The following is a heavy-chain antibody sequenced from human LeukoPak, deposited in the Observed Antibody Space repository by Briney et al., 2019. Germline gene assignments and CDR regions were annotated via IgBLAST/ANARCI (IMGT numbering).Heavy chain of an antibody. CDR3: ARGGSWFKAPFDP. CDR2: IYYSGST. D-gene: IGHD6-13*01. J-gene: IGHJ5*02. V-gene: IGHV4-39*07. Sequence: PSETLSLTCTVSGGSISSSSYYWGWIRQPPGKGLEWIGSIYYSGSTYYNPSLKSRVTISVDTSKNQFSLKLSSVTAADTAVYYCARGGSWFKAPFDPWGQGTLVTVSS. CDR1: GGSISSSSYY.